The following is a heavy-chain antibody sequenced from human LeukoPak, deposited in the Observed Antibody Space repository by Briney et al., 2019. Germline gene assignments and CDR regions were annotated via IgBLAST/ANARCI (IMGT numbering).Heavy chain of an antibody. J-gene: IGHJ4*02. CDR1: GLTFSSYA. CDR3: AKAYNWNPRSPFDY. Sequence: GGSLRLSCAASGLTFSSYAMHWVRQAPGKGLEWVTFIRYDANNKFYADSVKGRFTISRDNSKNTLYLQMNSLRAEDTAVYYCAKAYNWNPRSPFDYWGQGTLVTVSS. V-gene: IGHV3-30*02. CDR2: IRYDANNK. D-gene: IGHD1-20*01.